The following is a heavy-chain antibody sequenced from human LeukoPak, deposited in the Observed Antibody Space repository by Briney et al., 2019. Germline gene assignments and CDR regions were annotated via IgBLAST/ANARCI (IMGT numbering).Heavy chain of an antibody. CDR2: IKEDGSEK. CDR1: GFSFSSYW. D-gene: IGHD3/OR15-3a*01. CDR3: ARGGSWTGSFTDFDY. Sequence: PGGSLRLSCAASGFSFSSYWMSWVRQAPGKGLEWVANIKEDGSEKYYVDSVKGRLTISRDNAKNSLYLQMNSLRVEDTAVYYCARGGSWTGSFTDFDYLGQGTLVTVSS. V-gene: IGHV3-7*03. J-gene: IGHJ4*02.